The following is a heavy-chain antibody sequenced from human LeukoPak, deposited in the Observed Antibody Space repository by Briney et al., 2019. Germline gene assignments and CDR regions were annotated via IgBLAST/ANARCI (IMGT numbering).Heavy chain of an antibody. CDR3: ARRMVRGVHRGGWFDP. J-gene: IGHJ5*02. D-gene: IGHD3-10*01. Sequence: SETLSLTCTVSGYSISSGYYWGWIRQPPGKGLEWIGSINHSGSTNYNPSLKSRVTISVDTSKNQFSLKLSSVTAADTAVYYCARRMVRGVHRGGWFDPWGQGTLVTVSS. CDR1: GYSISSGYY. V-gene: IGHV4-38-2*02. CDR2: INHSGST.